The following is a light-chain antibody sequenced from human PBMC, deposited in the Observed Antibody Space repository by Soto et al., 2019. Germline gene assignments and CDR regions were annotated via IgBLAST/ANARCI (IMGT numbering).Light chain of an antibody. CDR2: EVS. CDR3: SSYSSSSTLV. V-gene: IGLV2-14*01. CDR1: SSDVGGYKY. J-gene: IGLJ1*01. Sequence: QSVLTQPASVSGSPGQSITIACTGTSSDVGGYKYVSWYQQHPGKAPKLMIYEVSNRPPGVSSRFSGSKSGNTASLTISGLQAEDEADYYCSSYSSSSTLVFGTGTKVTVL.